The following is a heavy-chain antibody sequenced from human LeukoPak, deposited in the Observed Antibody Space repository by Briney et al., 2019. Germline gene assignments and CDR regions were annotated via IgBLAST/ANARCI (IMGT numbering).Heavy chain of an antibody. CDR3: ATVSSTGSSWFTYYFDY. CDR2: MNANSGNT. J-gene: IGHJ4*02. Sequence: ASVKVSCKASGYTFTSYDINWVRQATGQGLEWMGWMNANSGNTGYAQKFQGRVSMTRNTSISTAYMELSSLRSEDTAVYYCATVSSTGSSWFTYYFDYWGQGTLVTVSS. D-gene: IGHD6-13*01. CDR1: GYTFTSYD. V-gene: IGHV1-8*01.